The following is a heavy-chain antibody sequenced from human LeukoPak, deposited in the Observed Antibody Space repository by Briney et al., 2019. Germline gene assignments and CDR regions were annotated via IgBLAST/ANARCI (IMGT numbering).Heavy chain of an antibody. D-gene: IGHD6-19*01. CDR1: GLTFSSYA. V-gene: IGHV3-23*01. CDR2: ISGSGGST. Sequence: GGSLRLSCAASGLTFSSYAMSWVRQAPGKGLEWVSAISGSGGSTYYADSVKGRFTISRDNSKNTLYLQMNSLRAEDTAVYYCAKGISIAVAGTENFDYWGQGTLVTVSS. CDR3: AKGISIAVAGTENFDY. J-gene: IGHJ4*02.